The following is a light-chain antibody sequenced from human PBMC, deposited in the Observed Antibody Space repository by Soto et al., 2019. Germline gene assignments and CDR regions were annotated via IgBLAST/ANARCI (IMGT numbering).Light chain of an antibody. Sequence: QSVLTQPPSVSGAPGQRVTISCTGRSSNIGAAYDVHWYQQVPGTAPKLLIYGNSNRASGVPDRFSGSKSGTSVSLAITGLQTEDEADYYCQSYDSSLSGSVFGGGTKLTVL. CDR2: GNS. CDR3: QSYDSSLSGSV. V-gene: IGLV1-40*01. CDR1: SSNIGAAYD. J-gene: IGLJ3*02.